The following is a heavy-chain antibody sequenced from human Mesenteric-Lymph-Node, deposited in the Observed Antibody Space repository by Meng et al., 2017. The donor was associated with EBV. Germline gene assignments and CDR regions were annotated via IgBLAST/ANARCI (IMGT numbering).Heavy chain of an antibody. CDR3: AKDMASQFWFEVGFDY. CDR2: IKSDGSST. D-gene: IGHD3-3*01. Sequence: VQWQVSVGGLVQPWGSLTLSCAVSGFSFSSYWSHCVRQAPGKGLVWVSRIKSDGSSTNYADSVKGRLTISRDNSKNTLFLQMNSLRAEDTALYYCAKDMASQFWFEVGFDYWGQGTLVTVSS. J-gene: IGHJ4*02. V-gene: IGHV3-74*01. CDR1: GFSFSSYW.